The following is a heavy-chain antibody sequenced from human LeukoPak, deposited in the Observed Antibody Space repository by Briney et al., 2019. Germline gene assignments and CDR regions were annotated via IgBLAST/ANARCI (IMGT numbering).Heavy chain of an antibody. Sequence: GASVKVSCKASGYTFTSYDISWVRQATGQGLEWMGWMNPNSGNTGCAQKFQGRVTMTRNTSISTAYMELSSLRSEDTAVYYCAREIYSSGWYSYYYYGMDVWGQGTTVTVSS. J-gene: IGHJ6*02. CDR2: MNPNSGNT. V-gene: IGHV1-8*01. D-gene: IGHD6-19*01. CDR3: AREIYSSGWYSYYYYGMDV. CDR1: GYTFTSYD.